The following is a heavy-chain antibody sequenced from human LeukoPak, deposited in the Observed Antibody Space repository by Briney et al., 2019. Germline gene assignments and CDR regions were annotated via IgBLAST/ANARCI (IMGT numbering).Heavy chain of an antibody. CDR2: INPNSGGT. Sequence: ASVKVSCKASGNTFTGYYMHWVRQAPGQGLEWMGWINPNSGGTNYAQKFQGRVTMTRDTSISTAYMELSRLRSDDTAVYYCARNRIDLVWFDPWGQGTLVTVSS. D-gene: IGHD2-15*01. CDR1: GNTFTGYY. CDR3: ARNRIDLVWFDP. J-gene: IGHJ5*02. V-gene: IGHV1-2*02.